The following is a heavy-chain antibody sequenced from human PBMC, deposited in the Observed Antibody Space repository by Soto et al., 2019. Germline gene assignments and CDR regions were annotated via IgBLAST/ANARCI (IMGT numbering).Heavy chain of an antibody. J-gene: IGHJ4*02. CDR1: GYIFTSYG. CDR3: AGGTWGSGSDYDY. V-gene: IGHV1-18*01. D-gene: IGHD3-10*01. Sequence: QVQLVQSGAEVKKPGASVKVSCKASGYIFTSYGITWVRQAPGQGLEWMGWISAYNGNTNYAQNFQGRVTITKYSYKNTAYMGRRSIRFDGTAVYYCAGGTWGSGSDYDYWGQGTLVTVSS. CDR2: ISAYNGNT.